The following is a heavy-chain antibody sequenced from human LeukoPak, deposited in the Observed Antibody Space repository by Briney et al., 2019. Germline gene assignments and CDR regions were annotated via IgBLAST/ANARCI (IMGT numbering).Heavy chain of an antibody. CDR1: GFTFSSYG. J-gene: IGHJ4*02. V-gene: IGHV3-23*01. CDR2: ISGSGDDR. Sequence: PGGSLRLSCAASGFTFSSYGMTWVRQAPGKGLEWVSIISGSGDDRYYADSVKGRFTISRDNSKNTMYLQMTSLRAEDTGVYYCAKKIDSGSYPLDYWGQGTLVTISS. D-gene: IGHD3-10*01. CDR3: AKKIDSGSYPLDY.